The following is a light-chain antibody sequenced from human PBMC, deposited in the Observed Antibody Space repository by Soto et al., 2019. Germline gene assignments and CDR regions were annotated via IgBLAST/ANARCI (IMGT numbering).Light chain of an antibody. Sequence: DIQMTQSPSTLSASVGDRVTITCRASQIISNWLAWYQQKPGKAPNLLIYKASSVESGVPSRFSGSGSGTEFTLTISSLQPDDFATYYCQQYNSYPYTFGQGTKLEIK. CDR2: KAS. CDR3: QQYNSYPYT. J-gene: IGKJ2*01. CDR1: QIISNW. V-gene: IGKV1-5*03.